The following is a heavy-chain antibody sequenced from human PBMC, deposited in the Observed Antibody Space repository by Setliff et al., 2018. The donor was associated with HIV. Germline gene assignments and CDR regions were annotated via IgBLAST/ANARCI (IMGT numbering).Heavy chain of an antibody. D-gene: IGHD3-10*01. Sequence: SETLSLTCAVYGGSFSGYHWSWIRQPPGKGLEWIGEINHSGSTNYNPSLKSRVTISVDTSRNQFSLKVSSVTATDTALYYCARGRFHRLHRPYSGSGSLGIQYFDYWGQGTLVTVSS. CDR3: ARGRFHRLHRPYSGSGSLGIQYFDY. CDR1: GGSFSGYH. CDR2: INHSGST. V-gene: IGHV4-34*01. J-gene: IGHJ4*02.